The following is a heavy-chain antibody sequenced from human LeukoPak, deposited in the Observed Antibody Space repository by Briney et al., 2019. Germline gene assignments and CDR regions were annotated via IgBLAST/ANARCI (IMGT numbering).Heavy chain of an antibody. J-gene: IGHJ4*02. Sequence: GGSLRLSCAASGFTFSSYSMNWVRQAPVKGLEWVSSISSSSSYIYYADSVKGRFTISRDNAKNSLYLQMNSLRAEDTAVYYCARTRRVGDSSGYSDYWGQGTLVTVSS. CDR3: ARTRRVGDSSGYSDY. CDR1: GFTFSSYS. CDR2: ISSSSSYI. V-gene: IGHV3-21*01. D-gene: IGHD3-22*01.